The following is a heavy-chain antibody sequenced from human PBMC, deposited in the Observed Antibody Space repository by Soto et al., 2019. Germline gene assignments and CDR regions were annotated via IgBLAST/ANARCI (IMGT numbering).Heavy chain of an antibody. CDR2: INDDGTIT. V-gene: IGHV3-74*03. CDR3: ARADSGYAHGYYYYGMDV. Sequence: GGSLRLSCAASGFTFSRYWMHWVRQAPGEGLVWVSHINDDGTITTYADSVKGRFTISRDNAKNSLYLQMNSLRAEDTAVYYCARADSGYAHGYYYYGMDVWGQGTTVTVSS. CDR1: GFTFSRYW. J-gene: IGHJ6*02. D-gene: IGHD5-12*01.